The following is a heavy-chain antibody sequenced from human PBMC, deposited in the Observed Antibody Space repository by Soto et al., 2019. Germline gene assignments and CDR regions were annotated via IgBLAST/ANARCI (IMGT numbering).Heavy chain of an antibody. CDR3: ASGYCSGGSCYYYGMDV. J-gene: IGHJ6*02. CDR2: IWYDGSNK. V-gene: IGHV3-33*01. D-gene: IGHD2-15*01. Sequence: QVQLVESGGGVVQPGRSLRLSCAASGFTFSSYGMHWVRQAPGKGLEWVAVIWYDGSNKYYADSVKGRFTISRDNSXNXXYLQMNGLRAEDTAVYYCASGYCSGGSCYYYGMDVWGQGTTVTVSS. CDR1: GFTFSSYG.